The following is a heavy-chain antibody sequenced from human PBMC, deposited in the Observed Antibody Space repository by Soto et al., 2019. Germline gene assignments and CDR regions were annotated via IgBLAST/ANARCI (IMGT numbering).Heavy chain of an antibody. D-gene: IGHD6-13*01. V-gene: IGHV3-33*01. CDR2: IWYDGSNK. CDR3: AREVAAAGMSSWFDP. CDR1: GFTFSSYG. Sequence: GGSLRLSCAASGFTFSSYGMHWVRQAPGKGLEWVAVIWYDGSNKYYADSVKGRFTISRDNSKNTLYLQMNSLRAEDTAVYYCAREVAAAGMSSWFDPWGQGTLVTVSS. J-gene: IGHJ5*02.